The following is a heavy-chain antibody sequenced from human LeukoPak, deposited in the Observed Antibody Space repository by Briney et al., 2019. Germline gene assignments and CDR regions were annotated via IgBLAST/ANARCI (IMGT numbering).Heavy chain of an antibody. CDR1: GYTLTELS. V-gene: IGHV1-24*01. CDR2: FDPEDGET. J-gene: IGHJ6*02. CDR3: ASGAYGSGVVTTYYYGMDV. D-gene: IGHD4-11*01. Sequence: GASVKVSCKVSGYTLTELSMHWVRQAPGKGFEWMGGFDPEDGETIYAQKFQGRVTMTEDTSTDTAYMELSSLRSEDTAVYYCASGAYGSGVVTTYYYGMDVWGQGTTVTVSS.